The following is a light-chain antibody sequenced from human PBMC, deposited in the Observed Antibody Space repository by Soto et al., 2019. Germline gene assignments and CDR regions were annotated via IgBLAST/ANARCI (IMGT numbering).Light chain of an antibody. CDR3: SSYTSSSTYV. CDR2: QVS. V-gene: IGLV2-14*01. J-gene: IGLJ1*01. Sequence: QSVLTQPASVSGTSGQVITISVTGTRSGVGGYNYVSWYQQHPGTAPKLRIYQVSKRPSRVANRFSCFNSGNTASLTTSGLQAEEEADYYCSSYTSSSTYVFGTRTKVTVL. CDR1: RSGVGGYNY.